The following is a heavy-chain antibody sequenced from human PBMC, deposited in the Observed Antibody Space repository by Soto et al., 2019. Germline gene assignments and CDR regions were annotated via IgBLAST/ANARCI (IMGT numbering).Heavy chain of an antibody. CDR2: ISGYNGNT. CDR3: AREKWGSGSRWLDP. V-gene: IGHV1-18*01. CDR1: GYTFTSYG. D-gene: IGHD6-19*01. Sequence: ASVKVSCKASGYTFTSYGISWVRQAPGQGLEWMGWISGYNGNTNYEQKFQGRVTMTTDTSTSTVYMELRSLRSDDTAVYYCAREKWGSGSRWLDPWGQGTLVTVSS. J-gene: IGHJ5*02.